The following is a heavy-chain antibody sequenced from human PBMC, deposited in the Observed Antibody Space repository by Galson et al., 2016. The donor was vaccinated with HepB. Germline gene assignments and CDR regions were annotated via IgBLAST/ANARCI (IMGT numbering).Heavy chain of an antibody. Sequence: SLRLSCAASGFTFSSYAMSFVRQAPGKGLEWVSAITGSGTSTYYADSVKGRLTISRDNSKNTLYLQVNSLRAEDTAVYYCAKAYSSGWYFFDYWGQGTLVTVSS. V-gene: IGHV3-23*01. D-gene: IGHD6-19*01. CDR1: GFTFSSYA. J-gene: IGHJ4*02. CDR2: ITGSGTST. CDR3: AKAYSSGWYFFDY.